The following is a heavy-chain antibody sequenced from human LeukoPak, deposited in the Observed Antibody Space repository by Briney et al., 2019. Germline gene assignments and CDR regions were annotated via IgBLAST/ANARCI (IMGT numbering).Heavy chain of an antibody. CDR1: GFTFSSYS. CDR2: ISSSSSYI. J-gene: IGHJ6*03. D-gene: IGHD2-15*01. V-gene: IGHV3-21*01. Sequence: GGSLRLSCAASGFTFSSYSMNWVRQAPGKGLEWVSSISSSSSYIYYADSVKGRFTISRDNAKNSLYLQMNSLRAEDTAVYYCARADSAVVSNYYYYYMDVWGKGTTVTISS. CDR3: ARADSAVVSNYYYYYMDV.